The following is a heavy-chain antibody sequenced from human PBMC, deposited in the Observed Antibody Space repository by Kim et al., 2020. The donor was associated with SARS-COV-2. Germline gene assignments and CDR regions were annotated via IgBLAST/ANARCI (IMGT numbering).Heavy chain of an antibody. CDR1: GYTFTSYG. Sequence: ASVKVSCKASGYTFTSYGISWVRQAPGQGLEWMGWISAYNGNTNYAQKLQGRVTMTTDTSTSTAYMELRSLRSDDTAVYYCARDSADGTYYYGMDVWGQGTTVTVSS. J-gene: IGHJ6*02. V-gene: IGHV1-18*01. CDR2: ISAYNGNT. D-gene: IGHD6-6*01. CDR3: ARDSADGTYYYGMDV.